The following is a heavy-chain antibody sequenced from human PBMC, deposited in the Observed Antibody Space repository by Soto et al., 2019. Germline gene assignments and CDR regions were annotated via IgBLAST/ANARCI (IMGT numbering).Heavy chain of an antibody. J-gene: IGHJ6*02. V-gene: IGHV3-21*01. D-gene: IGHD3-9*01. CDR2: ISSSSSYI. CDR1: GFTFSSYS. CDR3: ARERTYYDILTGYNPYYYYGMDV. Sequence: EVQLVESGGGLVKPGGSLRLSCAASGFTFSSYSMNWVRQAPGKGLEWVSSISSSSSYIYYADSVKGRFTISRDNAKNSLYLQMNSLRAEDTAVYYCARERTYYDILTGYNPYYYYGMDVWGQGTTVTVSS.